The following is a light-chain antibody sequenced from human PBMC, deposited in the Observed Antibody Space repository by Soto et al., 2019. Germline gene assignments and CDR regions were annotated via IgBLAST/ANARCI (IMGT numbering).Light chain of an antibody. CDR1: SSDVGSYNL. J-gene: IGLJ1*01. CDR2: EVS. Sequence: QSALTQPASVSGSPGQSITISCTGTSSDVGSYNLVSWYQQHPGKAPKLMIYEVSKRPSGVSNRFSGSKSGNTASLTISGLQAEDEGDYYCCSYAGSSTYAFGTGTKLTAL. CDR3: CSYAGSSTYA. V-gene: IGLV2-23*02.